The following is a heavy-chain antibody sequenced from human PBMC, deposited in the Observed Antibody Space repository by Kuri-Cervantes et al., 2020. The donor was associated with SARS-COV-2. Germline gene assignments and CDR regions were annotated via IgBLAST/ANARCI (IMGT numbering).Heavy chain of an antibody. CDR2: ISSSGSTI. V-gene: IGHV3-48*03. Sequence: GGSLRLSCAASGFTFSSYEMNWVRQAPGKGLEWVSYISSSGSTIYYADSVKGRFTISRDNAKNSLYLQMNSLRAEDTAVYYCARRLEYELWSGPLDAFDIWGQGTMVTVSS. D-gene: IGHD3-3*01. CDR3: ARRLEYELWSGPLDAFDI. J-gene: IGHJ3*02. CDR1: GFTFSSYE.